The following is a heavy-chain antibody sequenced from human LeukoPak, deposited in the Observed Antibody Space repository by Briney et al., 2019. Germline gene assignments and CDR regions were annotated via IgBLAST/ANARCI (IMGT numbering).Heavy chain of an antibody. CDR3: ARVRYGSGTSIDY. Sequence: PGGSLRLSCAASGSTFSSYSMNWVRQAPGKGLEWASSISSSSSYINYADSVKGRFTISRDNAKNSLYLQMNSLRAEDTAVYYCARVRYGSGTSIDYWGQGTLVTVSS. J-gene: IGHJ4*02. CDR2: ISSSSSYI. V-gene: IGHV3-21*01. D-gene: IGHD3-10*01. CDR1: GSTFSSYS.